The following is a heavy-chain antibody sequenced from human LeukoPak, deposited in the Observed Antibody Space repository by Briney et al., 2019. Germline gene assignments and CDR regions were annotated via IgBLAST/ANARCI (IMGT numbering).Heavy chain of an antibody. CDR2: IWYDGSKQ. D-gene: IGHD1-14*01. Sequence: GGSLRLSCAGSQFTFSSYGMHWVRQAPGKGLEWVAVIWYDGSKQYYADSVKGGFTISRDNSKNTLYLQMNSRRAEDMAVYYCAKELTVYNRGYYFDYWGQETLVTVSS. CDR3: AKELTVYNRGYYFDY. CDR1: QFTFSSYG. J-gene: IGHJ4*02. V-gene: IGHV3-33*03.